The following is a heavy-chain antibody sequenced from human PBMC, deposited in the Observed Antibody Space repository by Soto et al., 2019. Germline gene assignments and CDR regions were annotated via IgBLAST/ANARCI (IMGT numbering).Heavy chain of an antibody. J-gene: IGHJ4*02. D-gene: IGHD1-7*01. Sequence: EVQLLESGGGLVQPGGSLRLSCAASGFTFSSCGMTWVRQAPGKGLEWVSFSSATGAGTYYADSVKGRFTISRDNSKNTLYLQMTSLRADDTAVYYCAKDGRAGGNYGFYSDFWGQGALVIVSS. CDR2: SSATGAGT. V-gene: IGHV3-23*01. CDR1: GFTFSSCG. CDR3: AKDGRAGGNYGFYSDF.